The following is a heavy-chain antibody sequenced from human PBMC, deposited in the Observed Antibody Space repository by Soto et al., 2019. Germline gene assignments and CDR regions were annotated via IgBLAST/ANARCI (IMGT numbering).Heavy chain of an antibody. V-gene: IGHV3-23*01. Sequence: EVQLLESGGGLVQPGGSLRLSCAASGFTFSTYALSWVRQAPGKGLEWVSAISGSGGSTYYADSVRGRFTISRDNSKNSLYLQMNSLRAEDTAVYYCAQEAGEVATTYGHFDHWGQGTLVTVSS. D-gene: IGHD5-12*01. CDR3: AQEAGEVATTYGHFDH. J-gene: IGHJ4*02. CDR2: ISGSGGST. CDR1: GFTFSTYA.